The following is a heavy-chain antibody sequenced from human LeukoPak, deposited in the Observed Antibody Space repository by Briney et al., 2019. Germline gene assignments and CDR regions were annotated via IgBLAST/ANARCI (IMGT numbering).Heavy chain of an antibody. Sequence: GGSLRLSCVASGFIFSSSVMHWVRQAPGKGLEWVAFIRKDGSTKYYADSVKGRFTISRDDAKNSLYLQINSLGAEDTAVYYCARDLVPAAIDGMDVWGQGTTVTVSS. V-gene: IGHV3-30*02. D-gene: IGHD2-2*02. CDR2: IRKDGSTK. CDR1: GFIFSSSV. J-gene: IGHJ6*02. CDR3: ARDLVPAAIDGMDV.